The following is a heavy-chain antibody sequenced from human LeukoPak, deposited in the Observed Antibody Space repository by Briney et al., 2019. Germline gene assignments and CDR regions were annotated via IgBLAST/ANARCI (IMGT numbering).Heavy chain of an antibody. V-gene: IGHV4-34*01. D-gene: IGHD6-19*01. CDR1: GGSFSSYY. J-gene: IGHJ2*01. CDR2: INQSGST. Sequence: PSETLSLTCAVYGGSFSSYYWSWIRQPPGKGLEWIGEINQSGSTNYNPSLKSRVTISVEKSKNQFSLKLTPVTAADTAVYYCARGQSNRSGWSRGWYFDLWGRGTLVTVSS. CDR3: ARGQSNRSGWSRGWYFDL.